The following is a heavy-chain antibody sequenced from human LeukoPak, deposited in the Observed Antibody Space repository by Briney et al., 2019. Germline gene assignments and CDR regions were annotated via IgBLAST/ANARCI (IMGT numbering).Heavy chain of an antibody. J-gene: IGHJ6*03. V-gene: IGHV3-48*04. CDR3: ARLRGGAAAGQYYYYYYMDV. CDR1: GFTFSSYS. Sequence: GGSLRLSCAASGFTFSSYSMNWVRQAPGKGLEWVSYISSSSSTIYYADSVKGRFTISRDNAKNSLYLQMNSLRAEDTAVYYCARLRGGAAAGQYYYYYYMDVWGKGTTVTVSS. CDR2: ISSSSSTI. D-gene: IGHD6-13*01.